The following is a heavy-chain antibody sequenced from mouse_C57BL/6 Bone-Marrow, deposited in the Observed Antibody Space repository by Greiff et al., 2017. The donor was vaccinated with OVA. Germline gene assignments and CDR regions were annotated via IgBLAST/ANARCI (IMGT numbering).Heavy chain of an antibody. D-gene: IGHD2-3*01. CDR3: TRWLLPDD. Sequence: EVQLQQSGAGLVQPGASVPLSCFASGFTFSNYWMNWVRQSPEQGLEWVAQIRFKSDNYTTHYEESVKGRFTISRDDSTSSVYLQMNNLRAEDTGIYYCTRWLLPDDWGKGTTLTVSS. CDR2: IRFKSDNYTT. V-gene: IGHV6-3*01. J-gene: IGHJ2*01. CDR1: GFTFSNYW.